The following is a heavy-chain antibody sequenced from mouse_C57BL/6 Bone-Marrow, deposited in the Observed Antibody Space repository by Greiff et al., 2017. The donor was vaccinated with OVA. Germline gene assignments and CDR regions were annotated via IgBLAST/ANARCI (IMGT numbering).Heavy chain of an antibody. J-gene: IGHJ1*03. Sequence: QVQLQQPGAELVRPGTSVKLSCKASGYTFTSYWMHWVKQRPGQGLEWIGVIDPSDSYTNYNQKFKGKATLTVDTSSSTAYMQLSSLTSEDSAVYYCAIAYYGSSRWYFDVWGTGTTVTVSS. CDR1: GYTFTSYW. CDR3: AIAYYGSSRWYFDV. D-gene: IGHD1-1*01. CDR2: IDPSDSYT. V-gene: IGHV1-59*01.